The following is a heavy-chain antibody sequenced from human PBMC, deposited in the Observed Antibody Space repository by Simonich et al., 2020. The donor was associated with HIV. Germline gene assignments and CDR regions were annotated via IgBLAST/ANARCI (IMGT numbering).Heavy chain of an antibody. CDR3: ARGPPTTGTTFDAFDI. CDR1: RYTFTGYY. J-gene: IGHJ3*02. D-gene: IGHD4-17*01. Sequence: QVQLVQSGAEVKKPGASVKVSCKASRYTFTGYYIHWVRQAPGQGLEWMGWVNPNSGGTNYAQKFQGRVTMTRDTSSSTAYMELSRLRSDDTAVYYCARGPPTTGTTFDAFDIWGQGTMVTVSS. CDR2: VNPNSGGT. V-gene: IGHV1-2*02.